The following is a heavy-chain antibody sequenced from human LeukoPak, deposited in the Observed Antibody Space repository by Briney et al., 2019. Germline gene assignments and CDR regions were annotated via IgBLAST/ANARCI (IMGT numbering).Heavy chain of an antibody. CDR2: IYYSGST. CDR3: ARGEGAYGSGSYYKGAFDY. V-gene: IGHV4-39*07. Sequence: SETLSLTCTVSGGSISSSSYYWGWIRQPPGTGLEWIGSIYYSGSTYYNPSLKSRVTISVDTSKNQFSLELSSVTAADTAVYYCARGEGAYGSGSYYKGAFDYWGQGTLVTVSS. CDR1: GGSISSSSYY. J-gene: IGHJ4*02. D-gene: IGHD3-10*01.